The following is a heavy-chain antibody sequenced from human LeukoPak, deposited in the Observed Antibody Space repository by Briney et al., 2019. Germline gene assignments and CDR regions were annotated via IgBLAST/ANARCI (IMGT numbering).Heavy chain of an antibody. CDR1: GGSISSGSYY. Sequence: SETLSLTCTVSGGSISSGSYYWSWIRQPAGKGLEWIGRIYTSESTNYNPSLKSRVTISVDTSKNQFSLKLSSVTAADTAVYYCAREVRATTVEYYYYGMDVWGQGTTVTVSS. J-gene: IGHJ6*02. D-gene: IGHD4-23*01. CDR3: AREVRATTVEYYYYGMDV. CDR2: IYTSEST. V-gene: IGHV4-61*02.